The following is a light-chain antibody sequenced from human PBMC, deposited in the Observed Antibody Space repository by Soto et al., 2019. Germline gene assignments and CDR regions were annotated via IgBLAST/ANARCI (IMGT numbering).Light chain of an antibody. CDR2: GAS. J-gene: IGKJ5*01. CDR1: QRVSSSY. Sequence: PGESATLSCRASQRVSSSYLAWYQQKPGRAPRLLIYGASNRATGIPDRFSGSGSGTDFTLTISRLEPEDFAVFYCQQYDDSITFGQGTRLEIE. CDR3: QQYDDSIT. V-gene: IGKV3-20*01.